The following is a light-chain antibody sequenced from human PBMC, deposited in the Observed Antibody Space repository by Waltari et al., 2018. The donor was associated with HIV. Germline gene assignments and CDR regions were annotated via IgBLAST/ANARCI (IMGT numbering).Light chain of an antibody. J-gene: IGKJ5*01. V-gene: IGKV1-13*02. CDR2: DAS. CDR1: QGISSA. CDR3: QQFNSYPIT. Sequence: AIQLTQSPSSLSASVGDRVTITCPASQGISSALAWYQQKPGKAPKFLIYDASSLESGVPSRFSGSGSWTDFTLTISSLQPEDFATYYCQQFNSYPITFGQGTRLEIK.